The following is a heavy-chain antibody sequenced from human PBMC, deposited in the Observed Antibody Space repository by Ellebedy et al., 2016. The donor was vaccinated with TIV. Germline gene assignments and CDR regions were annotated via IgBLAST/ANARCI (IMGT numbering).Heavy chain of an antibody. V-gene: IGHV3-53*01. CDR2: TYSGGST. Sequence: GESLKISXAASGFTVSSNYMSWVRQAPGKGLEWVSVTYSGGSTYYADSVKGRFTISRDNSKNTLYLQMNSLRAEDTAVYYCARVGSIAARPLGFGEVYYFDYWGQGTLVTVSS. J-gene: IGHJ4*02. D-gene: IGHD6-6*01. CDR3: ARVGSIAARPLGFGEVYYFDY. CDR1: GFTVSSNY.